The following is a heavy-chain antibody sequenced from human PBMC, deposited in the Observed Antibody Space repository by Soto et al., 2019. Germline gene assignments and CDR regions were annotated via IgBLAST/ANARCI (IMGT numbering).Heavy chain of an antibody. Sequence: GGSLRLSCAASGFTFSDYYMSWVRQAPGKGLEWVSAISGSGGSTYYADSVKGRFTISRDNSKNTLYPQMNSLRAEDTAVYYCAKDLGVAGYFDYWGQGTLVTVSS. CDR3: AKDLGVAGYFDY. V-gene: IGHV3-23*01. CDR1: GFTFSDYY. D-gene: IGHD6-19*01. CDR2: ISGSGGST. J-gene: IGHJ4*02.